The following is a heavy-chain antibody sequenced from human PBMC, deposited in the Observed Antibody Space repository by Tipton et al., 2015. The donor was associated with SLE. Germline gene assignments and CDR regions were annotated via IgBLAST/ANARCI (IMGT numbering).Heavy chain of an antibody. CDR1: GGSLDSSRHY. J-gene: IGHJ5*02. CDR3: ANDYGGSRGYDNCFDP. D-gene: IGHD5-12*01. V-gene: IGHV4-39*06. CDR2: IYYSGST. Sequence: TLSLTCTVSGGSLDSSRHYWGWIRRPPGKGLEWIGSIYYSGSTYHNPSLKSRVTISADTSKNQFTLKLSSVTAADTAVYYCANDYGGSRGYDNCFDPWGQGILVTVSS.